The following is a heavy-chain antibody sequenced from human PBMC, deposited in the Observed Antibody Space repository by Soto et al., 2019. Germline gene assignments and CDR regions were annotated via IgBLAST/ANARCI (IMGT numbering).Heavy chain of an antibody. V-gene: IGHV1-58*01. D-gene: IGHD6-13*01. CDR3: AAGLAGTLEDWFDP. Sequence: KVSCKASGFTFTSSAVQWVRQARGQRLEWIGWIVVGSGNTNYAQKFQERVTITRDMSTSTAYMELSSLRSEDTAVYYCAAGLAGTLEDWFDPWGQGTLVTVSS. J-gene: IGHJ5*02. CDR1: GFTFTSSA. CDR2: IVVGSGNT.